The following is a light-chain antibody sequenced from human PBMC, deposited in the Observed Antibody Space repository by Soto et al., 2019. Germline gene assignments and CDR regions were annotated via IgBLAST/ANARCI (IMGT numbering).Light chain of an antibody. CDR3: QQYNEWPPFT. J-gene: IGKJ5*01. CDR2: AVS. CDR1: QSFRSN. Sequence: EIVMTQSPATLSVSQGERATLSCRSSQSFRSNLAWYQQNPGQAPRLVIYAVSTRATGIPDRFSGSVSGTEFTLTISSLQSEDFAVYYCQQYNEWPPFTFGQGTRLEI. V-gene: IGKV3-15*01.